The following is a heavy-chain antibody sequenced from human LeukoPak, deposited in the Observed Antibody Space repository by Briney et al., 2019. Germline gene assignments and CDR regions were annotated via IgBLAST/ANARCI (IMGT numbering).Heavy chain of an antibody. CDR1: GGSFSGYY. V-gene: IGHV4-34*01. CDR2: INHSGST. D-gene: IGHD5-18*01. Sequence: SETLSLTCAVYGGSFSGYYWSWIRQPPGKGLEWIGEINHSGSTNYNPSLKSRVTISVDTSKNQFSLKLSSVTAADTAVYYCARAGSRRYSYGTRSWFDPGGQGTLVTVSS. CDR3: ARAGSRRYSYGTRSWFDP. J-gene: IGHJ5*02.